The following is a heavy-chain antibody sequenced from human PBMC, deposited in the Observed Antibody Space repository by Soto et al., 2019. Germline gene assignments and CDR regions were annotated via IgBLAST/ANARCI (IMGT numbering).Heavy chain of an antibody. CDR3: ARDLEDSSGYYYYFDY. D-gene: IGHD3-22*01. Sequence: GASVKVSCKASGYTFTSYYMHWVRQAPGQGLEWMGIINPSGGSTSYAQKFQGRVTMTRDTSTSTVYMELSSLRSEDTAVYYCARDLEDSSGYYYYFDYWGQGTLVTVSS. CDR1: GYTFTSYY. CDR2: INPSGGST. V-gene: IGHV1-46*01. J-gene: IGHJ4*02.